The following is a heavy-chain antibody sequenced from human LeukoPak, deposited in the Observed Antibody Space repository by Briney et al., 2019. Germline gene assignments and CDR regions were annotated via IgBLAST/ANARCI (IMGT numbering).Heavy chain of an antibody. D-gene: IGHD6-6*01. Sequence: SVKVSCNASGGTFSSYAISWVRQAPGQGLEWMGGIIPIFGTANYAQKFQGRVTITTDESTSTAYMELSSLRSEDTAVYYCARQYSSSPGAFDIWGQGTMVTVSS. CDR1: GGTFSSYA. V-gene: IGHV1-69*05. CDR2: IIPIFGTA. CDR3: ARQYSSSPGAFDI. J-gene: IGHJ3*02.